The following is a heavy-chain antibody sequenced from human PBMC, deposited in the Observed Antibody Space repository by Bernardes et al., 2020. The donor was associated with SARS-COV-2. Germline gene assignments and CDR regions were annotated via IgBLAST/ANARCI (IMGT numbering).Heavy chain of an antibody. CDR1: GYTFSTYA. CDR2: ISAGDGIT. D-gene: IGHD6-13*01. Sequence: ASVKVSCKASGYTFSTYAIHWVRQAPGQRLEWMGWISAGDGITQYSQKFQGRVTFTRDTSASTAYMDLSSLRSEDTAVYYCARSEQLYSNTWLGALYYHYGMDVWGQGTPVTVSS. CDR3: ARSEQLYSNTWLGALYYHYGMDV. V-gene: IGHV1-3*01. J-gene: IGHJ6*02.